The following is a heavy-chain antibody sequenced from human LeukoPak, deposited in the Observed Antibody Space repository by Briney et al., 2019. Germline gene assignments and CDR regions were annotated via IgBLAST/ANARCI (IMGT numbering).Heavy chain of an antibody. CDR2: IYYSGST. CDR1: GGSISSSSYY. CDR3: ARPKWEILPADAFDI. D-gene: IGHD1-26*01. V-gene: IGHV4-39*01. J-gene: IGHJ3*02. Sequence: PSETLSLTCTVSGGSISSSSYYWGWIRQPPGKGLEWIGSIYYSGSTYYNPSLKSRVTISVDTSKNQFSLKLSSVTAADTAVYYCARPKWEILPADAFDIWGQGTMVTVSS.